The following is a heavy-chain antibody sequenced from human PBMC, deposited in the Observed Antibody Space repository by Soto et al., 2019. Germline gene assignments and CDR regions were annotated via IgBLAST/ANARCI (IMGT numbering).Heavy chain of an antibody. Sequence: LSLTCTVSGGSISSGGYYWSWIRQHPGKGLEWIGYIYYSGSTYYNPSPKSRVTISVDTSKNQFSLKLSSVTAADTAVYYCARTSYCSSTSCPKGYWFDPWGQGTLVTVSS. D-gene: IGHD2-2*01. V-gene: IGHV4-31*03. CDR1: GGSISSGGYY. CDR2: IYYSGST. J-gene: IGHJ5*02. CDR3: ARTSYCSSTSCPKGYWFDP.